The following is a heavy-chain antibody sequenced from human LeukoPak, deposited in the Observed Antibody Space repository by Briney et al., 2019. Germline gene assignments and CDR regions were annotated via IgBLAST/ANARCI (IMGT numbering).Heavy chain of an antibody. Sequence: GGSLRLSCAASGFTFSSYSMNWVRQAPGKGLEWVSYISSSSSPIYYADSVKGRFTISRDNAKNSLYLQMNSLRAEDTAVYYCARGTFRVDYWGQGTLVTVSS. CDR1: GFTFSSYS. J-gene: IGHJ4*02. D-gene: IGHD3-16*01. CDR3: ARGTFRVDY. V-gene: IGHV3-48*01. CDR2: ISSSSSPI.